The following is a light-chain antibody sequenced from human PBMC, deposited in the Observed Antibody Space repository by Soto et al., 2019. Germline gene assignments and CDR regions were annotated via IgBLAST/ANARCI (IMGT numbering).Light chain of an antibody. V-gene: IGKV3-20*01. J-gene: IGKJ4*01. CDR1: QSVNNNY. CDR2: GAS. CDR3: QQHGSSPPT. Sequence: DSVSSQSPCTVSLSPGERATLSCRASQSVNNNYLAWYQQRPGQAPRLLIYGASNRATGIPDRFSGSGSGTDFTLTISRLEPEDFAVYCCQQHGSSPPTFGGGTKVDI.